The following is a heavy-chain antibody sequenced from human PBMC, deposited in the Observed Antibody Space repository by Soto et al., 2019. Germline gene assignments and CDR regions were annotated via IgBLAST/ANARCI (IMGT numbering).Heavy chain of an antibody. CDR3: ARVKYLRGRITIFGVASSWFDP. Sequence: SETLSLTCTVSGGSVSSGSYYWSWIRQPPGKGLEWIGYIYYSGSTNYNPSLKSRVTISVDTSKNQFSLKLSSVTAADTAVYYCARVKYLRGRITIFGVASSWFDPWGQGTLVTV. J-gene: IGHJ5*02. D-gene: IGHD3-3*01. V-gene: IGHV4-61*01. CDR1: GGSVSSGSYY. CDR2: IYYSGST.